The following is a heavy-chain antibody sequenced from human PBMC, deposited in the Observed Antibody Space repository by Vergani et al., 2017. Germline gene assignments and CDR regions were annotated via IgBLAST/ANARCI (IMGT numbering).Heavy chain of an antibody. CDR1: GGTFSSYA. CDR2: IIPIFGTA. CDR3: ARDTGYSSSWYGSPEYFQH. J-gene: IGHJ1*01. Sequence: QVQLVQSGAEVKKPGSSVKVSCKASGGTFSSYAISWVRQAPGQGLEWMGRIIPIFGTANYAQKLQGRVTMTTDTSTSTAYMELRSLRSDDTAVYYCARDTGYSSSWYGSPEYFQHWGQGTLVTVSS. V-gene: IGHV1-69*06. D-gene: IGHD6-13*01.